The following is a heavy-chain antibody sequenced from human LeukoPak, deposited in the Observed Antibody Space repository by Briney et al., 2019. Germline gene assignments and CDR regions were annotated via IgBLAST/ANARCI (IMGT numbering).Heavy chain of an antibody. Sequence: PGGSLRLSCAASGFTFSSCVMSWVRQAPGKGLEWVSAISGSGGSTYYADSVKGRFTISRDNSKNTLYLQMNSLRAEDTAVYYCARESTTVVTSAFDYWGQGTLVTVSS. J-gene: IGHJ4*02. V-gene: IGHV3-23*01. CDR2: ISGSGGST. D-gene: IGHD4-23*01. CDR1: GFTFSSCV. CDR3: ARESTTVVTSAFDY.